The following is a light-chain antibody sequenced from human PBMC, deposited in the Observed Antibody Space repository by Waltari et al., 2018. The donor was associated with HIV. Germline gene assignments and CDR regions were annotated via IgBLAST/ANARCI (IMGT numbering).Light chain of an antibody. CDR3: QQYYSYSTLT. V-gene: IGKV1-8*01. Sequence: IQMTQSPSSLSASTGDRVTITCRASQGISSYLAWYQQKPGKAPKLLIYAASTLQSGVPSRFSGSGSGTDFTLTISCLQSEDFATYYCQQYYSYSTLTFGGGTKVEIK. J-gene: IGKJ4*01. CDR1: QGISSY. CDR2: AAS.